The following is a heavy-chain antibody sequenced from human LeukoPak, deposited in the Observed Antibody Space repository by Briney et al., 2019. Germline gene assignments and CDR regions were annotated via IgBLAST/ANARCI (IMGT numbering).Heavy chain of an antibody. CDR3: ARDGRRSYDAFDI. V-gene: IGHV4-59*01. CDR2: IYYSGST. J-gene: IGHJ3*02. Sequence: SETLSLTCTVSGGSISSYYWSWIRQPPGKGLEWIGYIYYSGSTNYIPSLKSRVTISVDTSKNQFSLKLSSVTAADTAVYYCARDGRRSYDAFDIWGQGTMVTVSS. CDR1: GGSISSYY.